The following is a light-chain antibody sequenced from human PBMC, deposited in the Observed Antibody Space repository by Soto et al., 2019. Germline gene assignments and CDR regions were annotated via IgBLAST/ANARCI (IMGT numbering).Light chain of an antibody. Sequence: DIVFTLYPGSLSATPGERATLSCRASQSVSSSYLAWYQQKPGQAPRLLIYGASSRATGIPDRFSGSGSGTDFTLTISRLEPEDFAVYYCQQDGISPRTFGQGTKVDIK. CDR3: QQDGISPRT. J-gene: IGKJ1*01. CDR1: QSVSSSY. V-gene: IGKV3-20*01. CDR2: GAS.